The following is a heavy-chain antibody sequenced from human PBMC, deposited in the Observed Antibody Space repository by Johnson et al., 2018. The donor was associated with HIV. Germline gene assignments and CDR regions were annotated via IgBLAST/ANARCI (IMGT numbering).Heavy chain of an antibody. Sequence: QVQVLESGGGLGKPGGSLRLSCAASGFTFSSYAMHWVRQAPGKGLEWVAVISYDGSNKYYADSVKGRFTISRDNSKNTLYLQMNSLRAEDTAVYYCARIFSRERDYGDLLGAFDIWGQGTMVTVSS. J-gene: IGHJ3*02. D-gene: IGHD4-17*01. CDR3: ARIFSRERDYGDLLGAFDI. V-gene: IGHV3-30*04. CDR2: ISYDGSNK. CDR1: GFTFSSYA.